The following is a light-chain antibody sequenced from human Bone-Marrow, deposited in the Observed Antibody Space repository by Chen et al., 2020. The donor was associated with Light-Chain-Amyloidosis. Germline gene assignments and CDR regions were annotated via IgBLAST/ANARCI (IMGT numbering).Light chain of an antibody. V-gene: IGKV3-20*01. CDR3: QQYGTSPLT. J-gene: IGKJ4*01. CDR2: GSS. Sequence: EIVLTQSPGTLSLSPGEGANLSCRASQTISSNYLTWYQQKFGQAPRLLIDGSSSRATGIPDRFTGSGYGTDFTLTINRLEPEDFAMYYCQQYGTSPLTFGGGTKVEIK. CDR1: QTISSNY.